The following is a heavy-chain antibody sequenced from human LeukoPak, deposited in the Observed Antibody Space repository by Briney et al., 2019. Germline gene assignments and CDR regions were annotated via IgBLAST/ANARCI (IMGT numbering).Heavy chain of an antibody. CDR1: GFTFSSYG. J-gene: IGHJ4*02. D-gene: IGHD1-26*01. CDR2: IRYDGNNR. V-gene: IGHV3-30*02. Sequence: GGSLRLSCAASGFTFSSYGMHWVRQAPGKGLEWVAFIRYDGNNRYYADSVEGRFTISRDNSKNTLYLQMNSLRAEDTAVYYCAGVGATGAFDYWGQGTLVTVSS. CDR3: AGVGATGAFDY.